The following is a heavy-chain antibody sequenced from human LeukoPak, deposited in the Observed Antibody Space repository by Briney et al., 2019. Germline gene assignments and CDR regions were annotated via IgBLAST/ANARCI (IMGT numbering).Heavy chain of an antibody. CDR1: GGSISSYY. D-gene: IGHD5-18*01. J-gene: IGHJ4*02. V-gene: IGHV4-4*07. CDR3: ARGEPLNTAMVYSDY. Sequence: SETLSLTCTVSGGSISSYYWSWIRQPAGKGLEWIGRIYTSGSTNHNPSLKSRVTMSVDTSKNQFSLKLSSVTAADTAVYYCARGEPLNTAMVYSDYWGQGTLVTVSS. CDR2: IYTSGST.